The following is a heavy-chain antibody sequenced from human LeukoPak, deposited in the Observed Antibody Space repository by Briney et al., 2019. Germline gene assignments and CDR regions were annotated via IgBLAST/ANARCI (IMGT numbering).Heavy chain of an antibody. D-gene: IGHD2-2*01. CDR1: GFTFSSYA. J-gene: IGHJ4*02. Sequence: GGSLRLSCAVSGFTFSSYAMSWVRQAPGKGLEWVSAISGSGGSRYYADSVKGRFTISRDNSKNTLYLQMSSLRAEDTAVYYCAKDPSPAGYYFDYWGQGTLVTVSS. CDR2: ISGSGGSR. V-gene: IGHV3-23*01. CDR3: AKDPSPAGYYFDY.